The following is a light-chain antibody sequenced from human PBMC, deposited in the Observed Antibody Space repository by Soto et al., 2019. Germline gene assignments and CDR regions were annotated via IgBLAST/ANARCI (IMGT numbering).Light chain of an antibody. Sequence: DIQMTQSPSSLSASVGDRVTITCRASQSISNYLNWYQQKPGKAPKLLIYTASSLQRGVPSRFSGSGSGTDFTLTISSLQPEDFATYYCQQSYSTPPTFGQGTRLDIK. V-gene: IGKV1-39*01. CDR1: QSISNY. CDR2: TAS. CDR3: QQSYSTPPT. J-gene: IGKJ5*01.